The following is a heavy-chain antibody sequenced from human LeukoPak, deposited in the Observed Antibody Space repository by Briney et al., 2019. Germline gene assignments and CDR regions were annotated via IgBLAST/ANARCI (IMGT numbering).Heavy chain of an antibody. J-gene: IGHJ4*02. Sequence: AASVKVSCKASGYTFTNYAVNWLRQAPGQRLEWMGWINAGNGDTKFSQNYQARVTITRDASASTAYMELSSLTSEDTAVYFCARGLWSAHRREYYFDSWGQGTLVTVSP. CDR1: GYTFTNYA. CDR2: INAGNGDT. D-gene: IGHD3-3*01. V-gene: IGHV1-3*01. CDR3: ARGLWSAHRREYYFDS.